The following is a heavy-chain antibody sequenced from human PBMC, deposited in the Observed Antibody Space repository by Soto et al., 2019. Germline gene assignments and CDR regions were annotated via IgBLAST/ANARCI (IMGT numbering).Heavy chain of an antibody. CDR1: GGTFSSYT. CDR2: IIPILGIA. CDR3: AMGEASYYYDGMDV. Sequence: QVQLVQSGAAVKKPGSSVKVSCKASGGTFSSYTISWVRQAPGQGLEWMGRIIPILGIANYAQKFQGRVTITADKSTSTAYMELSSLRSEDTAVYYCAMGEASYYYDGMDVWGQGTTVTVSS. V-gene: IGHV1-69*02. D-gene: IGHD2-21*01. J-gene: IGHJ6*02.